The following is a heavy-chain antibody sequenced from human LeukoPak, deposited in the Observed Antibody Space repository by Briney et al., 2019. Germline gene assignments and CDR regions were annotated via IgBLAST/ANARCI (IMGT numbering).Heavy chain of an antibody. CDR1: GYTFTSYA. Sequence: ASVKVSCKASGYTFTSYAMHWVRQAPGQRLEWMGWINAGNGNTKYSQKFQGRVTITRDTSASTAYMELSSLRSEDTAVYYCARVLRYFDWLLFGYWGQGTLVTVSP. V-gene: IGHV1-3*01. D-gene: IGHD3-9*01. CDR3: ARVLRYFDWLLFGY. CDR2: INAGNGNT. J-gene: IGHJ4*02.